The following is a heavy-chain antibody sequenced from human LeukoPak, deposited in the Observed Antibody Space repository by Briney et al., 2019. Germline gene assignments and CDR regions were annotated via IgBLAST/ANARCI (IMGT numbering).Heavy chain of an antibody. V-gene: IGHV4-59*11. Sequence: SETLSLTCTVSGGSIKNHYWSWIRQPPGKGLEWIGYIYYSGSTNYSPSLKSRVTISVDMSKNQFSLKLRSVNAADTAVYFCARGLCGGDCPADYWGQGTLVTVSS. CDR1: GGSIKNHY. CDR3: ARGLCGGDCPADY. J-gene: IGHJ4*02. CDR2: IYYSGST. D-gene: IGHD2-21*02.